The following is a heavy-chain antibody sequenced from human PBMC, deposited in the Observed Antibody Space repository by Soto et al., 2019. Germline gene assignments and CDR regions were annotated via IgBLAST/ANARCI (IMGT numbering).Heavy chain of an antibody. CDR2: IYYSGST. D-gene: IGHD3-10*01. Sequence: PSETLSLTCTVSGGSVSSGSYYWSWIWQPPGKGLEWIGYIYYSGSTNYNPSLKSRVTISVDTSKIQFSLKLSSVTAADTAVYYCARDYYGSGIRVYYGMDVWGQGTTVTVSS. CDR1: GGSVSSGSYY. V-gene: IGHV4-61*01. J-gene: IGHJ6*02. CDR3: ARDYYGSGIRVYYGMDV.